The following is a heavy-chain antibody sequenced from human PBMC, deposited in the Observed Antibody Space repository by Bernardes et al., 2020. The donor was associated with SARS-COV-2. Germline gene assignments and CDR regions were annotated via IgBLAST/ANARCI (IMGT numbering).Heavy chain of an antibody. CDR2: MNQDGTRI. V-gene: IGHV3-7*01. J-gene: IGHJ4*02. CDR3: AKDFTGDYDY. D-gene: IGHD3-9*01. Sequence: GGSLRLSCAASGFTFSMYWMSWVRQAPGKGLEWMANMNQDGTRIDYADSVRGRVTISRDSAKNTLYLQMNSLGAEDTALYYCAKDFTGDYDYWGQGTLVTVSS. CDR1: GFTFSMYW.